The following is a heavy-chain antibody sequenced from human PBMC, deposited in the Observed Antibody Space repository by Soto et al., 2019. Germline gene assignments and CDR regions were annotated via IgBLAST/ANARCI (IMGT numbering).Heavy chain of an antibody. CDR1: GFSLSNARMG. CDR3: ARIRAGYCSGGSCADWYFDL. Sequence: QVTLKESGPVLVNPTETLTLTCTVSGFSLSNARMGVSWIRQPPGKALEWLAHIFSNDEKSYSTSLKSRLTISKDTSKSQVVLTMTNMDPVDTATYYCARIRAGYCSGGSCADWYFDLWGRGTLVTVSS. D-gene: IGHD2-15*01. J-gene: IGHJ2*01. V-gene: IGHV2-26*01. CDR2: IFSNDEK.